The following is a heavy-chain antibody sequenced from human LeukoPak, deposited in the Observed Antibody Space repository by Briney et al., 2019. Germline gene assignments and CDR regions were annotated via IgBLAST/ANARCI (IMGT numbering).Heavy chain of an antibody. D-gene: IGHD3-9*01. V-gene: IGHV3-23*01. CDR1: GFIFSNYA. Sequence: PGASLRLSCAASGFIFSNYAMSWVPQAPGKGLEWVSAIVGRGSSTYYADSVKGRFTISRDNSKNTLYLQLNRLRAEDTAVYYCAKWGDYDILTGYYDSDYWGQGTLVTVSS. J-gene: IGHJ4*02. CDR3: AKWGDYDILTGYYDSDY. CDR2: IVGRGSST.